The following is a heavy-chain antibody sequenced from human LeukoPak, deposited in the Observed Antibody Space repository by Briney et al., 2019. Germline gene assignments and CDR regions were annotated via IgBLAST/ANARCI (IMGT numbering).Heavy chain of an antibody. Sequence: PGGSLRLSCAASGVTFSSYAMSWVRQAPGKGLEWDSAISGSGGSTYYADSVKGRFTISRDNSKNTLYLQMDSLRAEDTAVYYCAKGGVSWVTTEFDYWGQGTLVTVSS. CDR2: ISGSGGST. J-gene: IGHJ4*02. CDR3: AKGGVSWVTTEFDY. V-gene: IGHV3-23*01. CDR1: GVTFSSYA. D-gene: IGHD4-17*01.